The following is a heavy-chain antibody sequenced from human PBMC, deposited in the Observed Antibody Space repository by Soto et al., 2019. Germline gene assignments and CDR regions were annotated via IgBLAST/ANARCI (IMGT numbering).Heavy chain of an antibody. D-gene: IGHD3-10*01. J-gene: IGHJ5*02. CDR3: ARETYGSGSYYRGYNWFDP. CDR2: IYYSGST. CDR1: GGSISSGGYY. Sequence: QVQLQESGPGLVKPSQTLSLTCTVSGGSISSGGYYWSWIRQHPGKGLDWIGYIYYSGSTYYNPSLKSRVTISVDTSKNQSSLKLSSVTAADTAVYYCARETYGSGSYYRGYNWFDPWGQGTLVTVSS. V-gene: IGHV4-31*03.